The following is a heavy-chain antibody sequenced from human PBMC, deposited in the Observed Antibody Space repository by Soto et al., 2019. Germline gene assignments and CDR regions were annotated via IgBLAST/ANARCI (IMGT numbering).Heavy chain of an antibody. Sequence: SETLSLTCTVSGGSISSGGYYWNWIRQHPGKGLEWIGYIYYSGTTYYNPSLKSRVTISVDTSKNQFSLKLSSVTAADTAMYFCARHPAIAKFENGLDLWGQGTTVTVSS. V-gene: IGHV4-31*03. CDR1: GGSISSGGYY. D-gene: IGHD3-16*01. CDR2: IYYSGTT. J-gene: IGHJ6*02. CDR3: ARHPAIAKFENGLDL.